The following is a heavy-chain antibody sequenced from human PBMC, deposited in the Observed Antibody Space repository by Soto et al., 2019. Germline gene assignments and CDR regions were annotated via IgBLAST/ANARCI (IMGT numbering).Heavy chain of an antibody. CDR3: ARDRELIVVPGNDAFDI. CDR1: GYTFASSG. D-gene: IGHD3-22*01. V-gene: IGHV1-18*01. Sequence: ASVKVSCKASGYTFASSGISSVRQAPGQGLEWMGWISAYNGNTNYAQKLQGRVTMTTDTSTSTAYMELRSLRSDDTAVYYCARDRELIVVPGNDAFDIWGQGTMGTVSS. J-gene: IGHJ3*02. CDR2: ISAYNGNT.